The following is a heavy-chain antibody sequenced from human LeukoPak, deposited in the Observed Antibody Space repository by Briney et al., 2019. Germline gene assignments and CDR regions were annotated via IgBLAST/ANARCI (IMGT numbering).Heavy chain of an antibody. CDR1: GFTFSVSG. J-gene: IGHJ4*02. CDR3: AKGGCRGTCNPLAY. CDR2: SGDSDGST. V-gene: IGHV3-23*01. D-gene: IGHD2-15*01. Sequence: SGGPLSLSCAASGFTFSVSGMSGFRQAPGKGLEWISSSGDSDGSTYYADSLKGRFTISRNKSKNTLYLQMNNLRAEDTAVYYCAKGGCRGTCNPLAYWGQGALVTVSP.